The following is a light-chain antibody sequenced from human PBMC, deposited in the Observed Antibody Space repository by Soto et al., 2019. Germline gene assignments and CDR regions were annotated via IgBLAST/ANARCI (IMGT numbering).Light chain of an antibody. CDR2: GAS. Sequence: VLTQSPGTLYLSPGERATLSCRASQSVTSTYLAWYQQKPGQAPRLLIYGASSRATGVPDRFSGSGSGTDFTLTISRLEPADFAVYFCHHYASTFGQGTKGEIK. J-gene: IGKJ1*01. V-gene: IGKV3-20*01. CDR3: HHYAST. CDR1: QSVTSTY.